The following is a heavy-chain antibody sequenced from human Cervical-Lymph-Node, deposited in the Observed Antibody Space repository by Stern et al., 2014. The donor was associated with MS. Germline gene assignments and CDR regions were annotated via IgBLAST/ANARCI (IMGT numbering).Heavy chain of an antibody. V-gene: IGHV4-61*02. D-gene: IGHD3-9*01. CDR1: GGSISSGNYY. CDR2: IYSRGST. CDR3: ARGNYDVLTDNGGHGFDI. Sequence: QVQLQESGPGLVKPSQTLSLTCTVSGGSISSGNYYWSWIRQPAGEGLEWIGRIYSRGSTQYNPPLKSRVTISADTSTNQFSPRLGSVTAADTAVYYCARGNYDVLTDNGGHGFDIWGQGTMVTVSS. J-gene: IGHJ3*02.